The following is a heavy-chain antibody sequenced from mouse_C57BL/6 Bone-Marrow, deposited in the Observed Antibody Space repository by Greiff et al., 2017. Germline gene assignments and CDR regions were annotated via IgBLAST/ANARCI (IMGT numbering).Heavy chain of an antibody. J-gene: IGHJ4*01. CDR1: GYTFTSYW. D-gene: IGHD2-5*01. CDR3: ARYYSNPYAMDD. CDR2: IHPSDSDT. Sequence: QVQLQQPGAELVKPGASVKVSCKASGYTFTSYWMHWVKQRPGQGLEWIGRIHPSDSDTKYTQKFKGKAPLTVDKSSSTAYMQLSSLTSEDSAVYYCARYYSNPYAMDDWGQGTSVTVSS. V-gene: IGHV1-74*01.